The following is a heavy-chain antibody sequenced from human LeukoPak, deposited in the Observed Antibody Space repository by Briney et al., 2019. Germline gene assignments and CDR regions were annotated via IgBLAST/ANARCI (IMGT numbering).Heavy chain of an antibody. CDR2: IKQDGSEK. CDR3: AKRIAGSATGGNFDF. D-gene: IGHD6-13*01. J-gene: IGHJ4*02. Sequence: GGSLRLSCAASGFTFTNYWMTWLRQAPGKGLEWVANIKQDGSEKFYVDSVKGRFTISRDNAKNSVYLQMSTLRAEDTAVYYCAKRIAGSATGGNFDFWGQGALVTVSS. V-gene: IGHV3-7*01. CDR1: GFTFTNYW.